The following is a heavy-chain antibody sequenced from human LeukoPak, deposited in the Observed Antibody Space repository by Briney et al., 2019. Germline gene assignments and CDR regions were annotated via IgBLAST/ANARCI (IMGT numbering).Heavy chain of an antibody. CDR2: IYYSGST. CDR1: GGSIGGYY. J-gene: IGHJ4*02. D-gene: IGHD1-26*01. CDR3: ARVRSPLTVDY. Sequence: SETLSLTCTVSGGSIGGYYWTWIRQPPGKGQEWIGNIYYSGSTNYSPSLKSRVTISVDTSKNQFSLKLSSVTAADTAVYYCARVRSPLTVDYWGQGTLVSVSS. V-gene: IGHV4-59*01.